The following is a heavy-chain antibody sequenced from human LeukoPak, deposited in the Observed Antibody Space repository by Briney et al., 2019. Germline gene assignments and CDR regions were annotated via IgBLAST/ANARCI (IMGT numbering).Heavy chain of an antibody. CDR2: IYYSGST. CDR3: ARGYSSGWHDY. J-gene: IGHJ4*02. V-gene: IGHV4-31*03. D-gene: IGHD6-19*01. CDR1: GGSISSSSYY. Sequence: PSETLSLTCTVSGGSISSSSYYWGWIRQPPGKGLEWIGYIYYSGSTYYNPSLKSRVTISVDTSKNQFSLKLSSVTAADTAVYYCARGYSSGWHDYWGQGTLVTVSS.